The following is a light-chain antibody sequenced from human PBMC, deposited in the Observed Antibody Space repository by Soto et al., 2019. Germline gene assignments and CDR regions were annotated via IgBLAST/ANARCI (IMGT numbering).Light chain of an antibody. J-gene: IGLJ2*01. Sequence: QSVLTQPASVSGSPGQSITISCTGTSSDVGAYNYVSWYQHYPGKAPKLMIYDVSNRPSGVSNRFSGSKSGNTASLTISGLQAEDEADYYCSSYTAISTALFGGGTKLTVL. CDR2: DVS. CDR1: SSDVGAYNY. CDR3: SSYTAISTAL. V-gene: IGLV2-14*03.